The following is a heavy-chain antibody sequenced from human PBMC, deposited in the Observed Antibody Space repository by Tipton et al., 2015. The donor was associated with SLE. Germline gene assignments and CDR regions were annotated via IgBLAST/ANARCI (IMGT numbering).Heavy chain of an antibody. CDR2: ITGTSDDL. CDR3: ARLHDRGD. J-gene: IGHJ4*02. D-gene: IGHD1-1*01. Sequence: SLRLSCAASGSNFGSYTMNWVRQAPGKGLQWISSITGTSDDLYYADSVEGRFTISRDNANNSLYLEMNSLRAEDSAVYYCARLHDRGDWGQGTLVTVSS. CDR1: GSNFGSYT. V-gene: IGHV3-21*01.